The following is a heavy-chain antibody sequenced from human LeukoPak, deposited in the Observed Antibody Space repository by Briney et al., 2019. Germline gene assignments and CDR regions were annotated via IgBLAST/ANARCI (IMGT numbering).Heavy chain of an antibody. Sequence: ASVKVSCKASGYTFTGYYMHWVRQAPGQGLEWMGWINPNSGGTNYAQKFQGRVTMTRDTSISTAYMELSRLRSDDTAVYYCARDGGVVPAALYYYYGTDVWGQGTTVTVSS. CDR2: INPNSGGT. V-gene: IGHV1-2*02. D-gene: IGHD2-2*01. J-gene: IGHJ6*02. CDR1: GYTFTGYY. CDR3: ARDGGVVPAALYYYYGTDV.